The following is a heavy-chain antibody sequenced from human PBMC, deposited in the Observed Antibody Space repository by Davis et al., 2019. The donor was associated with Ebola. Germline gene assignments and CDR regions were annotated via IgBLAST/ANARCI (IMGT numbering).Heavy chain of an antibody. D-gene: IGHD3-22*01. CDR3: SSRLMSNYYDSSGYYFDY. V-gene: IGHV4-39*01. Sequence: SETLFLTCTVSGGSISSSSYYWGWIRQPPGKGLEWIRSIYYSGSTYYNPSLKSLATISVDTSKNQFFLKLSSVTAADTAVYYCSSRLMSNYYDSSGYYFDYWGQGTLVTVSS. CDR2: IYYSGST. J-gene: IGHJ4*02. CDR1: GGSISSSSYY.